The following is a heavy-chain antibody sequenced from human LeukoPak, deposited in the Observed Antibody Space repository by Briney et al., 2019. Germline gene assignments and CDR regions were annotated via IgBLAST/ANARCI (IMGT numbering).Heavy chain of an antibody. Sequence: GGSLKLSCATSGFTFSGSAVHWVRQASGKGLEWVGRIRSKANSCATTDVASVRGRFSISRDDSKNTAYLQMNSLKTEDTAVYYCTRPSYDSSVSGVVYWGQGTLVTVSS. D-gene: IGHD3-22*01. CDR1: GFTFSGSA. CDR3: TRPSYDSSVSGVVY. J-gene: IGHJ4*02. V-gene: IGHV3-73*01. CDR2: IRSKANSCAT.